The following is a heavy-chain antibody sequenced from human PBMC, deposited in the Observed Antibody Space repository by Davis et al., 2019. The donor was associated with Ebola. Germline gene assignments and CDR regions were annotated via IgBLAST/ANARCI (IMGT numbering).Heavy chain of an antibody. Sequence: ASVKVSCKASGYTFTSYGISWVRQAPGQGLEWMGWISAYNGNTNYAQKLQGRVTMTTDTSTSTAYMELRSLQSDDTAVYYCARDRQESFGELLYSYYYGMDVWGQGTTVTVSS. D-gene: IGHD3-10*01. J-gene: IGHJ6*02. CDR1: GYTFTSYG. CDR2: ISAYNGNT. V-gene: IGHV1-18*01. CDR3: ARDRQESFGELLYSYYYGMDV.